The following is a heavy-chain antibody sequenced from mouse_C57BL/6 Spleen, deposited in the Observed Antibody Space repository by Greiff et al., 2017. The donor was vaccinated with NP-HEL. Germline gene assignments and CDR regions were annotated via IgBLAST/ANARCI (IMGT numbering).Heavy chain of an antibody. CDR2: INPGSGGT. D-gene: IGHD1-1*01. Sequence: VQLQQSGAELVRPGTSVKVSCKASGYAFTNYLIEWVKQRPGQGLEWIGVINPGSGGTNYNEKFKGKATLTADKSSSTAYMQLSSLTSEDSAVYFCARGATVVAEGYWGQGTSVTVSS. CDR1: GYAFTNYL. V-gene: IGHV1-54*01. CDR3: ARGATVVAEGY. J-gene: IGHJ4*01.